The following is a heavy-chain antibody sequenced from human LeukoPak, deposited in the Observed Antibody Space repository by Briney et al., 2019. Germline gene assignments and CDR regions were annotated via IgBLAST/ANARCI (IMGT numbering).Heavy chain of an antibody. J-gene: IGHJ4*02. V-gene: IGHV3-74*01. D-gene: IGHD2-21*02. Sequence: GGSLRLSCAASGFTFSNYWMHWVRQAPGEGLVWVSRINSDGSSTTYADSVKGRFTISRDNSKNTLYLQMNSLRAEDTAVYYCAKSDCGGDCHLLDYWGQGTLVTVSS. CDR1: GFTFSNYW. CDR2: INSDGSST. CDR3: AKSDCGGDCHLLDY.